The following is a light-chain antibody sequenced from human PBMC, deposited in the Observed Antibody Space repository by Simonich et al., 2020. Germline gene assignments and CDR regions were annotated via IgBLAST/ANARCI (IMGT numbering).Light chain of an antibody. Sequence: QSALTQPASVSGSPGQSITISCTGTSSDVGSYNLVSWYQQHPGKAPKLMLYDVSNRPSGVSNRFSGSKSGNTASLTISGLQAEDEADYYCSSYTSSSTVVFGGGTKLTVL. J-gene: IGLJ2*01. CDR1: SSDVGSYNL. CDR2: DVS. V-gene: IGLV2-14*02. CDR3: SSYTSSSTVV.